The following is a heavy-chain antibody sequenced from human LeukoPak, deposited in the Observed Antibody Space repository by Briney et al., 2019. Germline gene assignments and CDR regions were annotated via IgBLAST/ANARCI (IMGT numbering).Heavy chain of an antibody. D-gene: IGHD5-24*01. J-gene: IGHJ1*01. Sequence: GGSLRLSGAASGFTFRSYWMSWVRQAPGKGLEGGAYIKYDGSEEDYVDSVKGRLTSSRDNATTSLDLQLNSLGAEDTAMYYCTRGAWDGYNYGWGQGTLVTVSS. CDR1: GFTFRSYW. CDR2: IKYDGSEE. CDR3: TRGAWDGYNYG. V-gene: IGHV3-7*04.